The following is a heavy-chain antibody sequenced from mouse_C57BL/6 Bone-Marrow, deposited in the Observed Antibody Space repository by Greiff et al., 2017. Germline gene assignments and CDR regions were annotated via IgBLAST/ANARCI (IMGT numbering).Heavy chain of an antibody. J-gene: IGHJ4*01. D-gene: IGHD1-1*01. CDR3: ATGGTYGSSYCYAMDY. CDR2: IYPGDGDT. Sequence: QVQLKQSGPELVKPGASVKISCKASGYAFSSSWMNWVKQRPGKGLEWIGRIYPGDGDTNYNGKFKGKATLTADKSSSTAYMQLSSLTSEDSAVYFCATGGTYGSSYCYAMDYWGQGTSVTVSS. CDR1: GYAFSSSW. V-gene: IGHV1-82*01.